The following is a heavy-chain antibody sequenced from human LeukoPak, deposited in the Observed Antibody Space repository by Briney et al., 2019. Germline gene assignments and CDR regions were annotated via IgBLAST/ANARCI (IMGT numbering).Heavy chain of an antibody. V-gene: IGHV3-23*01. CDR1: GFTFSSYA. CDR2: IRASAGST. CDR3: AKGGYTSYFDY. Sequence: PGGSLGLSCAASGFTFSSYAMTWVRQAPGKGLHWVSTIRASAGSTYYADSVKGRFTISRDNSKSTVSQQMNSLRAEDTAVYYCAKGGYTSYFDYWGQGTLVTVSS. D-gene: IGHD6-19*01. J-gene: IGHJ4*02.